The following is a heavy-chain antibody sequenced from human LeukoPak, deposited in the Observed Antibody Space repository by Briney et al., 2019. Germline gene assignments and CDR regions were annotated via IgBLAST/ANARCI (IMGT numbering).Heavy chain of an antibody. V-gene: IGHV4-31*03. CDR2: IYYSGST. Sequence: PSETLSLTCTVSGGSISSGGYYWSWIRQHPGKGLEWIGYIYYSGSTYYNPSLKSRVTISVDTSKNQFSLKLSSVTAADTAVYYCARHRNYNWGFDYWGQGTLVTVSS. J-gene: IGHJ4*02. CDR3: ARHRNYNWGFDY. CDR1: GGSISSGGYY. D-gene: IGHD1-1*01.